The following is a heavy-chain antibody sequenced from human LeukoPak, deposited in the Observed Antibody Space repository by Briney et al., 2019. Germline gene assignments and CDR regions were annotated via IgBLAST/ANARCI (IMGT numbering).Heavy chain of an antibody. Sequence: GGSLRLSCAASGFTFGDYAMNWGRQAPGKGLEWVSLISGDGGSPHYTDSVKGRFTISRDNSKRSLYLKMNSLRTEDTALYYCAKDKFYPQISGWYNLDYWGQGTLVTVSS. J-gene: IGHJ4*02. CDR1: GFTFGDYA. CDR3: AKDKFYPQISGWYNLDY. CDR2: ISGDGGSP. D-gene: IGHD6-19*01. V-gene: IGHV3-43*02.